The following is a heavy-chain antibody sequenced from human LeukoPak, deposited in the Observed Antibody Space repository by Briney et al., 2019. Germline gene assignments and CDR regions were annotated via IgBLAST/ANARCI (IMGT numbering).Heavy chain of an antibody. V-gene: IGHV1-69*04. CDR1: GGTFSSYA. J-gene: IGHJ4*02. Sequence: SVKVSCKASGGTFSSYAISWVRQAPGQGLVWMGRIIPILGIANYAQKFQGRVTITADKSTSTAYMELSSLRSEDTAVYYCAREWELLSYWGQGTQVTVSP. CDR2: IIPILGIA. CDR3: AREWELLSY. D-gene: IGHD1-26*01.